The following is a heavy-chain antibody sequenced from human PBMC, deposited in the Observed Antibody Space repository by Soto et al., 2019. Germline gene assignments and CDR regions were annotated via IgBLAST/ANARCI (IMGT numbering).Heavy chain of an antibody. J-gene: IGHJ4*02. CDR3: AHRILRTVFGLVTTTAIYFDF. Sequence: QITLNESGPTVVKPAETLTLTCTFSGFSLTTSGVGVGWIRQSPGKAPVWLALIYWDDDKRYSASLKSRLTISKDTAKTQVVLTMASVDPADTATYYCAHRILRTVFGLVTTTAIYFDFWGQGTPVVVSS. D-gene: IGHD3-3*01. CDR2: IYWDDDK. CDR1: GFSLTTSGVG. V-gene: IGHV2-5*02.